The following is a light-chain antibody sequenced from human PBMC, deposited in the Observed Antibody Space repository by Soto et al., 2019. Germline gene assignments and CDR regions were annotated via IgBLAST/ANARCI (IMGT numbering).Light chain of an antibody. V-gene: IGKV1-5*03. J-gene: IGKJ1*01. Sequence: DIQMTQSPSTLSASVGDRVTITCRASQSISSWLAWYQQKPGKAPKLLIYKASSLESGVPSRFSGSGSGTEFTLTISSPQPDDFATYYCQQYNSKRTLGQGTKVDIK. CDR3: QQYNSKRT. CDR1: QSISSW. CDR2: KAS.